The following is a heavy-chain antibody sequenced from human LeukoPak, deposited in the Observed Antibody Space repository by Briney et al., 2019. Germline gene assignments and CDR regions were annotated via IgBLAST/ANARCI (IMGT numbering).Heavy chain of an antibody. D-gene: IGHD1-26*01. CDR1: GYTFTSYA. J-gene: IGHJ4*02. Sequence: ASVKVSCKASGYTFTSYAIHWVRQAPGQRLEWMGWISAGNGNTKYSQNFQGRVTFISNTSATTAFMELSSLRSEDAAVYYCARDSGSGNNDYWGQGTLDTVSS. V-gene: IGHV1-3*01. CDR2: ISAGNGNT. CDR3: ARDSGSGNNDY.